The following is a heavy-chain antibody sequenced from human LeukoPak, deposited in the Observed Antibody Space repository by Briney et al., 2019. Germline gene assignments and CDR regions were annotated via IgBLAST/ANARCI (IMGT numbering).Heavy chain of an antibody. CDR2: VYYSGST. D-gene: IGHD5-12*01. Sequence: SETLSLTCTVSGGSVSSSSYYWGWIRQPPGKGLEWIGSVYYSGSTYYNPSLKSRVTISVDTSKNQFSLKLSSVTAADTALYYCARRLRGFDSWGQGTLVTVSS. CDR1: GGSVSSSSYY. V-gene: IGHV4-39*01. CDR3: ARRLRGFDS. J-gene: IGHJ5*01.